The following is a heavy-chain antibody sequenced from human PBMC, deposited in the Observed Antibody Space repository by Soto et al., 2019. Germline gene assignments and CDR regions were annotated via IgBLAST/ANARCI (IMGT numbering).Heavy chain of an antibody. CDR2: ISGSGGST. CDR3: AKDGTWDWNSSGWSYLLDY. Sequence: PGGSLRLSCAASGFTFSSYAMSWVRQAPGKGLEWVSAISGSGGSTYYADSVKGRFTISRDNSKNTLYLQMNSLRAEDTAVYYCAKDGTWDWNSSGWSYLLDYWGQGTLVTVSS. CDR1: GFTFSSYA. J-gene: IGHJ4*02. V-gene: IGHV3-23*01. D-gene: IGHD6-19*01.